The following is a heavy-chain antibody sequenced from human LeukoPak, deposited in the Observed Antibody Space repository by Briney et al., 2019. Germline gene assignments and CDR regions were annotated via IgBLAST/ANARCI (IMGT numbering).Heavy chain of an antibody. CDR2: ISGSDGAT. CDR1: GFTFSAYG. J-gene: IGHJ4*02. D-gene: IGHD2-8*02. CDR3: AEDMRGVVLVARADYFGS. V-gene: IGHV3-23*01. Sequence: PGGSLRLSCVGSGFTFSAYGMSWVRQAPGKGLESVSSISGSDGATSYADSVKGRFTISRDNSKNTLYLQMNSLRAEDTAVYYCAEDMRGVVLVARADYFGSWGQGNLVTVSS.